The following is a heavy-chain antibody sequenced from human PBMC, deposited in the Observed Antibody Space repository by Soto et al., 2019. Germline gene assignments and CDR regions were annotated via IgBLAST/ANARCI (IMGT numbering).Heavy chain of an antibody. V-gene: IGHV3-30*18. D-gene: IGHD2-15*01. Sequence: LGCRLVLDKKQEWVAVISYDGSNKYYADYVKGRFTTSRDNSKNTLHLQMNSLRLDYTAAYYSAKYPLGRGYFLYWGHRT. J-gene: IGHJ4*01. CDR3: AKYPLGRGYFLY. CDR2: ISYDGSNK.